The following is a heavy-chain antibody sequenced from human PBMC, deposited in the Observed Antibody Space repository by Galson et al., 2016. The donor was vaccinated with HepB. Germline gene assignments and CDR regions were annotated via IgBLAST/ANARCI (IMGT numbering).Heavy chain of an antibody. J-gene: IGHJ6*02. CDR1: GGSITSSNW. V-gene: IGHV4-4*02. CDR2: IYHSGST. D-gene: IGHD4-17*01. Sequence: SETLSLTCAVSGGSITSSNWWSWVRQPPGKGLEWIGEIYHSGSTNYNPSLKSRVTISVDKSKSQFSLRLTSVTAADTAVYYCGRDWPVTKRVDVWGQGTTVTVSS. CDR3: GRDWPVTKRVDV.